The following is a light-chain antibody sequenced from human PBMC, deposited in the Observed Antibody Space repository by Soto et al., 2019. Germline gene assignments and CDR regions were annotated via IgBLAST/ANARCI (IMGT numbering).Light chain of an antibody. V-gene: IGKV3-15*01. Sequence: EIVLTQSPATLALSPGETATLSCRASQSVRNYIAWYQQKPGQAPRLLIYGESTRATGTPAKFSGGGSGTEFTLTISSLQSEDFAIYYRQQYKNGWTCGQGTTGDIK. CDR3: QQYKNGWT. J-gene: IGKJ1*01. CDR2: GES. CDR1: QSVRNY.